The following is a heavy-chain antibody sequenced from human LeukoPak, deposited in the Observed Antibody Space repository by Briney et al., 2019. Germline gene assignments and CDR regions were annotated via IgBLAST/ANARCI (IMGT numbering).Heavy chain of an antibody. D-gene: IGHD5-12*01. J-gene: IGHJ3*02. CDR3: ARGYIGAFDI. CDR1: GGSFSGYY. V-gene: IGHV4-34*01. Sequence: SETLSLTCAVYGGSFSGYYWSWIRQPPGKGLEWIGEINHSGSTNYNPSLKSRVTISVDTSKNQFSLKLSSVTAADTAVYYCARGYIGAFDIWGQGTMVTVSS. CDR2: INHSGST.